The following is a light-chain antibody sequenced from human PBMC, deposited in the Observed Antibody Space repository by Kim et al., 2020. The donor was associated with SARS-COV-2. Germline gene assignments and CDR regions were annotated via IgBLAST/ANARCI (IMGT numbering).Light chain of an antibody. V-gene: IGLV1-51*01. J-gene: IGLJ2*01. CDR1: TSNIGGDS. CDR3: GTWDTSLSIGV. Sequence: GQRATITCSGGTSNIGGDSFSWYQRLTGTAPKLLIYADNKRPSGIPDRFSGSKSGTSATLGISGLQTGDEADYYCGTWDTSLSIGVFGGGTQLTVL. CDR2: ADN.